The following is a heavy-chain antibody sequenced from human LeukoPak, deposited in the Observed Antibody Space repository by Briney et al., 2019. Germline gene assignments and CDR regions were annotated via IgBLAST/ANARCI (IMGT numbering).Heavy chain of an antibody. Sequence: GGSLRLSCAASGFTFSNYWMHWVRQAPGEGLVWVSRINTDGSNTNYADSVKGRFTISRDNAKNTLYLQMSSLRAEGTAMYYCARDYSGGYSGYWGQGTLVTVSS. CDR1: GFTFSNYW. D-gene: IGHD2-21*02. V-gene: IGHV3-74*01. CDR3: ARDYSGGYSGY. J-gene: IGHJ4*02. CDR2: INTDGSNT.